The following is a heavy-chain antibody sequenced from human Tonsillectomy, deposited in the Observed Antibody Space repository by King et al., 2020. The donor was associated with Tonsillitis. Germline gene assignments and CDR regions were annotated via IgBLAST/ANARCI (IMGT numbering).Heavy chain of an antibody. CDR3: TSSVGALITFEY. J-gene: IGHJ4*02. V-gene: IGHV3-74*02. D-gene: IGHD3-10*01. Sequence: VQLVQSGGGLVQPGGSLRLSCAVSGFTFSNYWMHWVRQAPGKGLVWVSRINSHGSSTSYADSVKGRFTISRDNAKNTLYLQMNTLRAEDTAVYYCTSSVGALITFEYWGQGTLVTVSS. CDR2: INSHGSST. CDR1: GFTFSNYW.